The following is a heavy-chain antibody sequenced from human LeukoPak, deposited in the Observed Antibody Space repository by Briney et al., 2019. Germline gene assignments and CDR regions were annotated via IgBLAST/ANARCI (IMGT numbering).Heavy chain of an antibody. CDR3: ASDRGPRAIYYYYGMDV. CDR2: ISAYNGNT. CDR1: GYTFTSYG. J-gene: IGHJ6*02. Sequence: ASVKVSCKASGYTFTSYGISWVRQAPGQGLEWMGWISAYNGNTNYAQKLQGRVTMTTDTSTRTAYIKLRSLRSDDKAVYYCASDRGPRAIYYYYGMDVWGQGTTVTVSS. V-gene: IGHV1-18*01. D-gene: IGHD6-6*01.